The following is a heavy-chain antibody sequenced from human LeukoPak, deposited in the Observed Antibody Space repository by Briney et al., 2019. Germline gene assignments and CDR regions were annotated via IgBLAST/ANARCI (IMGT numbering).Heavy chain of an antibody. CDR1: GGSISSSSYY. Sequence: PSETLSLACTVSGGSISSSSYYWDWIRQPPGKGLEWIGSIDYIGSTYYNPSRKSRVTISIDTSKNQFSLKVRSVTAADTAVYYCARSASTILGVVNYWGERTLVTVSS. CDR3: ARSASTILGVVNY. D-gene: IGHD3-3*01. CDR2: IDYIGST. V-gene: IGHV4-39*01. J-gene: IGHJ4*02.